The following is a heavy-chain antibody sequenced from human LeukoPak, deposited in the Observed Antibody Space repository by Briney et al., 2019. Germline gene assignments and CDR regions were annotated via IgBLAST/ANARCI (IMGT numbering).Heavy chain of an antibody. CDR3: ARSVGSGYYYYYYYMDV. D-gene: IGHD6-19*01. CDR1: GGSFSGYY. V-gene: IGHV4-59*01. Sequence: SETLSLTCAVYGGSFSGYYWSWIRQPPGKGLEWIGYIYYSGSTNYNPSLKSRVTISVDTSKNQFSLKLSSVTAADTAVYYCARSVGSGYYYYYYYMDVWGKGTTVTISS. CDR2: IYYSGST. J-gene: IGHJ6*03.